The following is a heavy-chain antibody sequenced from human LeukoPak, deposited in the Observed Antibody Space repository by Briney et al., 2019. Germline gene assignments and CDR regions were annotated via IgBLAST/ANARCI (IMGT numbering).Heavy chain of an antibody. J-gene: IGHJ6*04. Sequence: KQSQTISLTCAISGASVSSNSAAWNWIRQSPSRGLDWLERTYYRSKWYNDYAVSVKSRITLNPDTSKNQFSLQLNSVTPEDTAVYYCARDFGSGSYLAYYYGMDVWGKGTTVTVSS. CDR1: GASVSSNSAA. D-gene: IGHD3-10*01. V-gene: IGHV6-1*01. CDR3: ARDFGSGSYLAYYYGMDV. CDR2: TYYRSKWYN.